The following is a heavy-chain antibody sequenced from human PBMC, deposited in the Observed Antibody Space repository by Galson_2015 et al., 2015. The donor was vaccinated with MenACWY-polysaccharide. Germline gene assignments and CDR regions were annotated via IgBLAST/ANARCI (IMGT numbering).Heavy chain of an antibody. Sequence: SLRLSCAASGFTFSTYGMHWVRQAPGKGLEWLAVMSHDGSKTYYADSVKGRFTISRDNSKNTLYLQMNSLRAEDTAVYYCAKGRFEYYDFWGGFFFDLWGQGTLVTVSS. D-gene: IGHD3-3*01. CDR2: MSHDGSKT. J-gene: IGHJ4*02. CDR3: AKGRFEYYDFWGGFFFDL. CDR1: GFTFSTYG. V-gene: IGHV3-30*18.